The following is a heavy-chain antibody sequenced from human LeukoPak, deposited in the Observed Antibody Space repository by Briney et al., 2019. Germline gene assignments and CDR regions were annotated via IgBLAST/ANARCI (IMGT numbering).Heavy chain of an antibody. CDR2: IISSGATT. D-gene: IGHD1-26*01. CDR3: IPIVTRDLGY. V-gene: IGHV3-23*01. Sequence: GGSLRLSCAASGFTFRSYTMSWVRQAPGRGLEWVSGIISSGATTYYADSVKGRFTISRDNSKNTLYLQMNSPRAEDTALYYCIPIVTRDLGYWGQGTLVIVSS. J-gene: IGHJ4*02. CDR1: GFTFRSYT.